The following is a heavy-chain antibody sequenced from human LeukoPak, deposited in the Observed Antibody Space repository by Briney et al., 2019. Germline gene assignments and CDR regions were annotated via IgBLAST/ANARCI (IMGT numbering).Heavy chain of an antibody. V-gene: IGHV3-20*04. CDR2: INWNGGST. D-gene: IGHD5-12*01. CDR3: ARDPRRWLRFMGEKYYFDY. J-gene: IGHJ4*02. CDR1: GFTFDDYG. Sequence: PGGSLRLSCAASGFTFDDYGMSWVRQAPGKGLEWVSGINWNGGSTGYADSVKGRFTISRDNAKNTLYLQMNSLRAEDTAVYYCARDPRRWLRFMGEKYYFDYWGQGTLVTVSS.